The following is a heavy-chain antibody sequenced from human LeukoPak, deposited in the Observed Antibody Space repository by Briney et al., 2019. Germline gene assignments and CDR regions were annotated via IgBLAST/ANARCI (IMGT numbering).Heavy chain of an antibody. CDR1: GFTFSSYG. CDR2: ISYDGSNK. J-gene: IGHJ6*02. CDR3: ARFKEFVAAAGISRRGLSGMDV. V-gene: IGHV3-30*03. Sequence: PGGSLRLSCAASGFTFSSYGMPWVRQAPGKGLEWVAVISYDGSNKYYADSVKGRFTISRDNAKNSLYLQMNSLRADDTAVYYCARFKEFVAAAGISRRGLSGMDVWGQGTTVTVSS. D-gene: IGHD6-13*01.